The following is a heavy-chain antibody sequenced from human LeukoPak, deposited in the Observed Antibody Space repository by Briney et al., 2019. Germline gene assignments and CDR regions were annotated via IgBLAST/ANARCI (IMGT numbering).Heavy chain of an antibody. CDR3: AKWFSSAFLYYFDY. V-gene: IGHV3-23*01. Sequence: PGGSLRLSCAASGFTFSDYAMAWVRQPPGKGLDWISAIGGGGITTYYADSVKGRFTISRDNSKNILYLEMNSLTVEDTAVYYCAKWFSSAFLYYFDYWGQGTLVTVSS. CDR1: GFTFSDYA. J-gene: IGHJ4*02. CDR2: IGGGGITT. D-gene: IGHD3-22*01.